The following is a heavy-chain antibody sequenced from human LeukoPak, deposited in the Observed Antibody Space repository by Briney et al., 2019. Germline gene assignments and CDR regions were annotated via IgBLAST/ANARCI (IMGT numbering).Heavy chain of an antibody. Sequence: GGSLRLSCAASGFTFSSYAMSWVRQAPGKGLEWVSAISGSDGSTYYADSVKGRFTISRDNSKNTLYLQMNSLRAEDTAVYYCAKAKNYYDSSGYYADYWGQGTLVTVSS. CDR1: GFTFSSYA. CDR3: AKAKNYYDSSGYYADY. D-gene: IGHD3-22*01. V-gene: IGHV3-23*01. J-gene: IGHJ4*02. CDR2: ISGSDGST.